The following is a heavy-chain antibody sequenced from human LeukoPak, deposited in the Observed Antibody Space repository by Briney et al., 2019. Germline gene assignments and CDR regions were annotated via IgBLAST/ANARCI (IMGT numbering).Heavy chain of an antibody. CDR2: ISYDGSNK. Sequence: HPGGSLRLACAASGFTFSSYAMHWVRQAPGKGLEWVAVISYDGSNKYYADSVKGRFTISRDNSKNTLYLQMNSLRAEDTAVYYCARSNPASNYYDSSGVDYWGQGTLVTVSS. J-gene: IGHJ4*02. CDR3: ARSNPASNYYDSSGVDY. D-gene: IGHD3-22*01. V-gene: IGHV3-30*04. CDR1: GFTFSSYA.